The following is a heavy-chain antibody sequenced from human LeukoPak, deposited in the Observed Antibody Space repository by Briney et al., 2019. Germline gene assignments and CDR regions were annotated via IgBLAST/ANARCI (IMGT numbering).Heavy chain of an antibody. CDR2: IKQDGTEE. D-gene: IGHD2-2*01. V-gene: IGHV3-7*03. J-gene: IGHJ4*02. Sequence: VGSLRLSCVASGFTFSSSWMSWVRRAPGKGLEWVANIKQDGTEEYYVDSVRGRFSIFKDNAKYSLYLQMNSLRAEDTAVYYCARDPCHGALDYWGQGALVTVSS. CDR1: GFTFSSSW. CDR3: ARDPCHGALDY.